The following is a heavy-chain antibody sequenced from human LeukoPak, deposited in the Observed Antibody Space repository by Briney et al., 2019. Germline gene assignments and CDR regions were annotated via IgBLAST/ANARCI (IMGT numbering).Heavy chain of an antibody. CDR2: ISSDASIT. Sequence: GGSLRLSCTASGFTFSTYWMHWVRQDPGKGLVWVSRISSDASITSYADPVKGRFTISRDNAKNTLYLQMNSLRAEDTALYYCATSARTYLGSSLDYWGQGTLVTVSS. CDR3: ATSARTYLGSSLDY. CDR1: GFTFSTYW. D-gene: IGHD2-15*01. J-gene: IGHJ4*02. V-gene: IGHV3-74*01.